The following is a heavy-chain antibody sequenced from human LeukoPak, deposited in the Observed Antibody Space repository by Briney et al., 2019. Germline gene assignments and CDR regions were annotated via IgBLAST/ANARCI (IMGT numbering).Heavy chain of an antibody. Sequence: GESLKISCKGSGYRFTSYWIGWVRQLPGKGLEWVGIIYPGDSDTRYSPSFQGQVTISAHKSISTAYLQWSSLKASDTAMYYCARHGLLYYYMDVWGKGTTVTISS. D-gene: IGHD2-15*01. CDR2: IYPGDSDT. V-gene: IGHV5-51*01. CDR1: GYRFTSYW. J-gene: IGHJ6*03. CDR3: ARHGLLYYYMDV.